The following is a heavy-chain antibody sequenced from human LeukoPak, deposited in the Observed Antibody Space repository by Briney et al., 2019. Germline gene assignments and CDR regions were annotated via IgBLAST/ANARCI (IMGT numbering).Heavy chain of an antibody. CDR3: ARLGITGKDDAFDI. CDR1: GFTFGSYW. J-gene: IGHJ3*02. D-gene: IGHD1-20*01. CDR2: INSDGSST. Sequence: PGGSLRLSCAASGFTFGSYWMHWVRQAPGKGLVWVSRINSDGSSTSYADSVKGRFTISRDNAKNTLYLQMNSLRAEDTAVYYCARLGITGKDDAFDIWGQGTMVTVSS. V-gene: IGHV3-74*01.